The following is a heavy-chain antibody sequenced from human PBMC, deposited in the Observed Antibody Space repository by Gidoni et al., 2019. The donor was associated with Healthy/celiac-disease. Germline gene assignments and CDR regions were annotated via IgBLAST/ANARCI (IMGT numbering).Heavy chain of an antibody. CDR2: INPSGGST. J-gene: IGHJ5*02. D-gene: IGHD3-22*01. Sequence: QVQLVQSGAAVKKPGASVKVSCKASGYTFTSYSMHWVRQAPGQGLEWMGIINPSGGSTSYAQKFQVRVTMTRDTSTSTVYMELSSLRSEDTAVYYCARDFVSWYYYDSSGYYNWFDPWGQGTLVTVSS. CDR1: GYTFTSYS. CDR3: ARDFVSWYYYDSSGYYNWFDP. V-gene: IGHV1-46*01.